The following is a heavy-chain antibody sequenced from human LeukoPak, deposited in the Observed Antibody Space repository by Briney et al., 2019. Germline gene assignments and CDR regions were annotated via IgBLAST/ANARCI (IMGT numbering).Heavy chain of an antibody. Sequence: PSETLSLTCTVSGGSITSSSSLWGWIRQPPGKGLEWVGAIYYTGTTYYNPSLKSRVTISVDTSNNHFSLKLSSVTAADTAVYYCSRRTAIGRFDPWGQGTLVTVSS. J-gene: IGHJ5*02. D-gene: IGHD1-1*01. CDR2: IYYTGTT. CDR1: GGSITSSSSL. V-gene: IGHV4-39*02. CDR3: SRRTAIGRFDP.